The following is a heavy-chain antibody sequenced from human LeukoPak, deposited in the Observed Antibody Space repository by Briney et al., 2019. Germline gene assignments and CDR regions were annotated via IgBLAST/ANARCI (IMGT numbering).Heavy chain of an antibody. CDR1: GFTVSSNY. J-gene: IGHJ2*01. CDR2: IKEDGSEK. D-gene: IGHD4-17*01. V-gene: IGHV3-7*01. Sequence: PGGSLRLSCAASGFTVSSNYMTWVRQAPGRGLEWVANIKEDGSEKNYVDSVKGRFTISRDNAKNSVYLLLNSLTPEDTAVYYCARDLHAGGTWSYGVYFDLWGRGTLVTVSS. CDR3: ARDLHAGGTWSYGVYFDL.